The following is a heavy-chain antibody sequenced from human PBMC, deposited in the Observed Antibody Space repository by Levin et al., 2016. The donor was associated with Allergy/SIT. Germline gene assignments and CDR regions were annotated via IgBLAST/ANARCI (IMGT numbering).Heavy chain of an antibody. V-gene: IGHV1-2*02. CDR3: ARGHVGAPAGTGYGMDV. Sequence: ASVKVSCKASGYTFSGYHMHWVRQAPGQGLEWMGWINPNSGGTNYVQKFQGRVTMTRDTSISTAYMELSRLRSDDTAVYYCARGHVGAPAGTGYGMDVWGQGTTVTVSS. CDR2: INPNSGGT. J-gene: IGHJ6*02. CDR1: GYTFSGYH. D-gene: IGHD6-13*01.